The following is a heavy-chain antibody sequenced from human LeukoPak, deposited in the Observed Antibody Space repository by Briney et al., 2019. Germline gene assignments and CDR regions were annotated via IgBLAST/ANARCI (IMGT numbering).Heavy chain of an antibody. J-gene: IGHJ4*02. CDR1: GCSFNSYA. D-gene: IGHD5-18*01. V-gene: IGHV7-4-1*02. Sequence: GASVKISCKASGCSFNSYAINWVRQAPGQGLEWMGWITGDTGDPTYAQGFTGRFVFSLDTSVTTAYLQINSLKADDTAVYYCGRDPKLGIRGYTYGYIDFWGQGTLVTVSS. CDR2: ITGDTGDP. CDR3: GRDPKLGIRGYTYGYIDF.